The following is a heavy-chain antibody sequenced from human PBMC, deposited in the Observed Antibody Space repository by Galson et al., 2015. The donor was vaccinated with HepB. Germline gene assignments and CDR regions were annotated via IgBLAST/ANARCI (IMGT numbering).Heavy chain of an antibody. CDR3: ARPKYDFWSGTDYYYMDV. CDR1: GFTFSSYG. Sequence: LRLSCAASGFTFSSYGMHWVRQAPGKGLEWVAFIWNDGSNEYYADSVKGRFTISRDNSKNTLSLQMNSLRAEDTAMYYCARPKYDFWSGTDYYYMDVWGKGTTVTVSS. CDR2: IWNDGSNE. J-gene: IGHJ6*03. D-gene: IGHD3-3*01. V-gene: IGHV3-33*08.